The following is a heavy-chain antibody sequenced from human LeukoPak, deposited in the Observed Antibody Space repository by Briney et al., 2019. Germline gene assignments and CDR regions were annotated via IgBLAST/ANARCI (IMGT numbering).Heavy chain of an antibody. Sequence: PGGSLRLSCAASGFTFSSYAMTWVRQAPGKGLECVSAISGSGDDTYYADSVKGRFIISRDNSKITVYLQMNSLRAEDTAVYYCAKPHYSGSGSYSREDYWGQGTLVTVSS. V-gene: IGHV3-23*01. CDR2: ISGSGDDT. CDR1: GFTFSSYA. CDR3: AKPHYSGSGSYSREDY. D-gene: IGHD3-10*01. J-gene: IGHJ4*02.